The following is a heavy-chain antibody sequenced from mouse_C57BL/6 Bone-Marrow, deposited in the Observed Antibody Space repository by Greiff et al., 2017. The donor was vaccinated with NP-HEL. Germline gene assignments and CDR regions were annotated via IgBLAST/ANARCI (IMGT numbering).Heavy chain of an antibody. J-gene: IGHJ3*01. D-gene: IGHD1-1*01. CDR1: GFTFSSYG. Sequence: EVKLVESGGDLVKPGGSLKLSCAASGFTFSSYGMSWVRQTPDKRLEWVATISSGGSYTYYPDSVKGRFTISRDNAKNTLYLQMSSLKSEDTAMYYCARPGDLYYGSSSFAYWGQGTLVTVSA. V-gene: IGHV5-6*02. CDR2: ISSGGSYT. CDR3: ARPGDLYYGSSSFAY.